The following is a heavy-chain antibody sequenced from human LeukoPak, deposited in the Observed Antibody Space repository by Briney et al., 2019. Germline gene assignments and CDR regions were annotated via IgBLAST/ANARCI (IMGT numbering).Heavy chain of an antibody. V-gene: IGHV3-7*01. Sequence: PGGSLRLSCAASGFTFSSYWMSWVRQAPGKGLEWVANIKQDGSEKYYVDSVKGRFTISRDNAKNSLYLQMNSLRAEDTAVYYCARDSSSWYPRGAFDIWGQGTMVTVSS. CDR1: GFTFSSYW. D-gene: IGHD6-13*01. J-gene: IGHJ3*02. CDR3: ARDSSSWYPRGAFDI. CDR2: IKQDGSEK.